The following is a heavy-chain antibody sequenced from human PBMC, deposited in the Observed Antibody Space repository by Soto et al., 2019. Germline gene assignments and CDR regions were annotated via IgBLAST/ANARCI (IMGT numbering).Heavy chain of an antibody. CDR2: ISYDGSNK. V-gene: IGHV3-30-3*01. Sequence: QVQLVESGGGVVQPGRSLRLYCAASGFTFSNYAMHWVRQAPGKGLEWVAVISYDGSNKHYADSVKGRFTISRDNSKNTLYLQMNSLRAEDTAVYYCATDSSHDSSGYYYYWGQGTLVTVSS. J-gene: IGHJ4*02. CDR1: GFTFSNYA. D-gene: IGHD3-22*01. CDR3: ATDSSHDSSGYYYY.